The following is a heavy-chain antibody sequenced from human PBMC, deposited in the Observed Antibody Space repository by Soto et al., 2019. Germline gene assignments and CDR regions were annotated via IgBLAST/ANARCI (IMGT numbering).Heavy chain of an antibody. CDR1: GGSISKSNYF. J-gene: IGHJ4*02. D-gene: IGHD2-21*01. V-gene: IGHV4-39*01. CDR3: ARLGWGNGDSDY. Sequence: QLQLQESGPGLVKSSETLSLTCTVSGGSISKSNYFWGWIRQAPGKGLEWIASILYSGTTSYNSSLKSRVAISVDTSKNQFSLELNSVTAADTDVYYCARLGWGNGDSDYWGQGTLVTVSS. CDR2: ILYSGTT.